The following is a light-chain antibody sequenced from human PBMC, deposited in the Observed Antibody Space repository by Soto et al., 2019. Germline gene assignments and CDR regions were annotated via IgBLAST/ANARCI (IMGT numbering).Light chain of an antibody. CDR3: SSYAGSNNLV. Sequence: QSVLTQPPSVSGAPGQRLTISCAGTSSNIGAGFDVHWYQQLPGTAPKLLIYANDDRPSGVPDRFSGSTSGTSASLAITGLQAEDAADYYCSSYAGSNNLVFGGGTKVTVL. CDR1: SSNIGAGFD. V-gene: IGLV1-40*01. J-gene: IGLJ2*01. CDR2: AND.